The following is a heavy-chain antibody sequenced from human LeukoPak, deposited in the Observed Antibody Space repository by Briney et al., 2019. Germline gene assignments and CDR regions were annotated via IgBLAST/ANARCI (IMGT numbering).Heavy chain of an antibody. J-gene: IGHJ5*02. D-gene: IGHD3-10*01. Sequence: GGSLRLSWAASGFTFSSYAMSWVRQAPGKGLEWVSAISGSGGSTYYADSVKGRFTISRDNSKNTLYLQMNSLGAEDTAVYYCAKGPTYYYGSGSYYNPNWFDPWGQGTLVTVSS. CDR2: ISGSGGST. CDR1: GFTFSSYA. CDR3: AKGPTYYYGSGSYYNPNWFDP. V-gene: IGHV3-23*01.